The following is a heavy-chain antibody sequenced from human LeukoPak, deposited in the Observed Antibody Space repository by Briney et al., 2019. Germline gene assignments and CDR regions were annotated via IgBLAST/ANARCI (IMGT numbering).Heavy chain of an antibody. CDR2: ISGDGGST. D-gene: IGHD6-19*01. Sequence: GGSLRLSCAVSGFTFSSHWMRRVRHAPGKGLEWVSLISGDGGSTYYADSVKGRFTISRDNSKNSLYLQMNSLRTEDTALYYCAKSYSSGWFLPFDYWGQGTLVTVSS. CDR3: AKSYSSGWFLPFDY. CDR1: GFTFSSHW. J-gene: IGHJ4*02. V-gene: IGHV3-43*02.